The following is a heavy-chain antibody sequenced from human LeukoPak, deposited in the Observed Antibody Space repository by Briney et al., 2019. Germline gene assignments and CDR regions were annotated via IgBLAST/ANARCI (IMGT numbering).Heavy chain of an antibody. J-gene: IGHJ4*02. CDR3: ARVNINNWHSCDY. D-gene: IGHD1-1*01. CDR2: IYHSGSP. CDR1: GGSISSNNW. V-gene: IGHV4-4*02. Sequence: SGTLSLTCAVSGGSISSNNWWGWVRQPPGKGLECIGEIYHSGSPNYNPSLKSRVTISVDKSRNHFSLNLSSVTAADTAVYYCARVNINNWHSCDYWGQETLVTVSS.